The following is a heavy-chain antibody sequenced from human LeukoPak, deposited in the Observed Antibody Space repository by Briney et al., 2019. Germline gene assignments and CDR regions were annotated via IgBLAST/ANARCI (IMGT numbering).Heavy chain of an antibody. CDR1: ELMFSSYA. V-gene: IGHV3-23*01. D-gene: IGHD6-19*01. Sequence: GGSLRLSCAASELMFSSYAMSWVRQAPGKGLEWVSGISDDSGSTYYADSVRGRFTISRDNFKNTLYLQMNSLRVEDTAIYYCAKDQYSSGWYFDYWGQGTLVTVSS. CDR2: ISDDSGST. CDR3: AKDQYSSGWYFDY. J-gene: IGHJ4*02.